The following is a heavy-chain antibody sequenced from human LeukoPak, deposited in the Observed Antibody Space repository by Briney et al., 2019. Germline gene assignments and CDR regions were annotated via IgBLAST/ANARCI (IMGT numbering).Heavy chain of an antibody. V-gene: IGHV3-49*04. CDR2: IRSKAYGGTT. CDR1: GFTFGDYA. CDR3: TGSGSGWSYYYYGMDV. J-gene: IGHJ6*02. D-gene: IGHD6-19*01. Sequence: QTGGSLRLSCTASGFTFGDYAMSWVRQAPGKGLEWVGFIRSKAYGGTTEYAASVKGRFTISRDDSKSIAYLQMNSLKTEDTAVYYCTGSGSGWSYYYYGMDVWGQGTTVTVSS.